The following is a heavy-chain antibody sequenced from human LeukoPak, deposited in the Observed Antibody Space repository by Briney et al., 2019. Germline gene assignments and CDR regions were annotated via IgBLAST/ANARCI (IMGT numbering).Heavy chain of an antibody. J-gene: IGHJ4*02. CDR1: AFTFSNYA. CDR3: ARGSAGRWSQPSFFDY. V-gene: IGHV3-30*04. CDR2: ISYDGSNK. Sequence: AGGSLRLSCAASAFTFSNYAMHWVRQAPGKGLEWVAVISYDGSNKYYADSVKGRFTISRDNSQNTLYLQMNRLRPDDRAVYYCARGSAGRWSQPSFFDYWGRGTLVTVSS. D-gene: IGHD4-23*01.